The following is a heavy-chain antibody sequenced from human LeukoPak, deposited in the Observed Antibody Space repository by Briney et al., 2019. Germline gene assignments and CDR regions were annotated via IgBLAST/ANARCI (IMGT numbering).Heavy chain of an antibody. Sequence: GGSLRLSCAASGFTFSSYWMSWVRQAPGKGLEWVANIKQDGSEKYYVDSVKGRFTISRDNAKNSLYLQMNSLRAEDTAVYYCAKDRMYYYGSGIEPDYWGQGTLVTVSS. CDR1: GFTFSSYW. D-gene: IGHD3-10*01. V-gene: IGHV3-7*03. CDR2: IKQDGSEK. J-gene: IGHJ4*02. CDR3: AKDRMYYYGSGIEPDY.